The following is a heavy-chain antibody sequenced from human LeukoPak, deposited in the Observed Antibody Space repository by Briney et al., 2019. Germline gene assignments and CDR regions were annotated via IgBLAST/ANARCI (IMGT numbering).Heavy chain of an antibody. D-gene: IGHD2-15*01. J-gene: IGHJ4*02. Sequence: PSETLSLTCTVSGGSISSYYWSWIRQPAGKGLEWIGRIYTSGSTNYNPSLKSRVTMSVDTSKNQFSLKLSSVTAADTAVYYCARGVHLASRQAVHFDYCGQGTLVTVSS. V-gene: IGHV4-4*07. CDR3: ARGVHLASRQAVHFDY. CDR2: IYTSGST. CDR1: GGSISSYY.